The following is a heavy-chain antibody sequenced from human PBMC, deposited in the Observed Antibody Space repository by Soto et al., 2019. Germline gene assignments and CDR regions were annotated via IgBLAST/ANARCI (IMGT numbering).Heavy chain of an antibody. V-gene: IGHV1-18*01. D-gene: IGHD4-17*01. CDR2: ISAYTGNT. CDR1: GYTFTSYG. Sequence: QVQLVQSGAEVKKPGASVKVSCTASGYTFTSYGISWVRQAPGQGLEWMGWISAYTGNTNYAQKLQGRVTMTTDATTSIAYMERRRLRSDYTPVYYCASGLYYLAGDSGDYDPTSRGVWGMDVWGQGTTVTVSS. J-gene: IGHJ6*02. CDR3: ASGLYYLAGDSGDYDPTSRGVWGMDV.